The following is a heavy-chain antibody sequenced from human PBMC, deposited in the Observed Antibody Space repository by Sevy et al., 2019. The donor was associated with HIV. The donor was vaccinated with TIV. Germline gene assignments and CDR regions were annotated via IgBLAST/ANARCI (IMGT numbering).Heavy chain of an antibody. Sequence: GGSLRLSCAASGFTFSSYSMNWVRQAPGKGLEWVSSISSSSYIYYADSVKGRFTISRDNAKNSLYLQMNSLRAEDTAVYCCARDRDLGFGELFPYYYYGMDVWGQGTTVTVSS. D-gene: IGHD3-10*01. J-gene: IGHJ6*02. CDR2: ISSSSYI. CDR1: GFTFSSYS. V-gene: IGHV3-21*01. CDR3: ARDRDLGFGELFPYYYYGMDV.